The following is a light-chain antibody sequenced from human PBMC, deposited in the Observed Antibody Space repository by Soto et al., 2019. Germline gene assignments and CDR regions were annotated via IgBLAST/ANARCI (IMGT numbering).Light chain of an antibody. V-gene: IGKV3-20*01. CDR3: QQYGSSLIT. J-gene: IGKJ5*01. CDR2: GAS. CDR1: QSVRSSY. Sequence: VILSFSISEISTIYFNSTQSVRSSYLGWSQQKPGQGPRLLIYGASSRATGIADRFSASGYGKDFTLIISGLEPEDFAVYYCQQYGSSLITFGQGTRLEIK.